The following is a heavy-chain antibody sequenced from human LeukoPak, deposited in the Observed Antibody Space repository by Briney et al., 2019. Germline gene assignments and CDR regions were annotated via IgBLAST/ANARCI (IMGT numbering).Heavy chain of an antibody. J-gene: IGHJ4*02. CDR1: GGSISSYY. V-gene: IGHV4-59*12. D-gene: IGHD1-7*01. Sequence: SETLSLTCTVSGGSISSYYWSWIRQPPGKGLEWIGYIYYSGSTNYNPSLKSRVTISVDTSKNQFSLKLSSVTAADTAVYYCARESRITGTTAPRGFDYWGQGTLVTVSS. CDR3: ARESRITGTTAPRGFDY. CDR2: IYYSGST.